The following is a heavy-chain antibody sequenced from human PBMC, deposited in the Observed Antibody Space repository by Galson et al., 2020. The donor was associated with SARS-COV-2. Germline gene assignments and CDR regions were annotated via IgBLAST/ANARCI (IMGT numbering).Heavy chain of an antibody. J-gene: IGHJ6*03. D-gene: IGHD6-13*01. Sequence: KVSCKGSGYSFTSYWISWVRQMPGKGLEWMGRIDPSDSYTNYSPSFQGHVTISADKSISTAYLQWSSLKASDTAMYYCARVHRIIAAGTIDFYYYYMDVWGKGTTVTVSS. V-gene: IGHV5-10-1*01. CDR2: IDPSDSYT. CDR3: ARVHRIIAAGTIDFYYYYMDV. CDR1: GYSFTSYW.